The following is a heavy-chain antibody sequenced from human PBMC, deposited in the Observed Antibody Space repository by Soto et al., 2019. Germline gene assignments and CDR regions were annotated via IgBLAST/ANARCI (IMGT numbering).Heavy chain of an antibody. Sequence: GGSLRLSCAASGFTFSSYSMNWVRQAPGKGLEWVSSISSSSSYIYYADSVKGRFTISRDNAKNSLYLQMNSLTSDDTAVYYCARIPRYSFPTSDDLDSWGQGTLVTVSS. CDR3: ARIPRYSFPTSDDLDS. CDR1: GFTFSSYS. D-gene: IGHD5-18*01. CDR2: ISSSSSYI. J-gene: IGHJ4*02. V-gene: IGHV3-21*04.